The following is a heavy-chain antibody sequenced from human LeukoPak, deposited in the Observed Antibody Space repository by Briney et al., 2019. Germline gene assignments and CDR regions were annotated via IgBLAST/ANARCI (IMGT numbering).Heavy chain of an antibody. Sequence: PGGSLRLSCAASGFTFSSYSMNWVRQAPGKGLASVSSISSSSSYIYYADSVKGRFTFSRDTAKNSLYLQMNSLRAEDTAVYYCARVHLAVAGTGFDYWGQGTLVTVSS. CDR2: ISSSSSYI. D-gene: IGHD6-19*01. CDR1: GFTFSSYS. J-gene: IGHJ4*02. CDR3: ARVHLAVAGTGFDY. V-gene: IGHV3-21*01.